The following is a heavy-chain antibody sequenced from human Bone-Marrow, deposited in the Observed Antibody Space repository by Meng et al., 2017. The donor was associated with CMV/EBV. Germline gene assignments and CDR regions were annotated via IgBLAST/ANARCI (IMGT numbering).Heavy chain of an antibody. D-gene: IGHD4-11*01. CDR1: GFTFDDYG. J-gene: IGHJ5*02. CDR2: INWNGGST. V-gene: IGHV3-20*01. Sequence: GGSLRLSCAASGFTFDDYGMSWVRQAPGKGLEWVSGINWNGGSTGYADSVKGRFTISSDNAKNSLYLQMNSLRAEDTALYHCARDRGYSNRGANWFDPWGQGTLVTVSS. CDR3: ARDRGYSNRGANWFDP.